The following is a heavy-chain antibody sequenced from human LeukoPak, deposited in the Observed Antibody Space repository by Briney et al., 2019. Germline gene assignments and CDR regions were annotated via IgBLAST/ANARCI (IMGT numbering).Heavy chain of an antibody. J-gene: IGHJ4*02. D-gene: IGHD1-7*01. CDR2: IYFSGST. V-gene: IGHV4-4*07. CDR3: ARVKTNWNYGPFDY. Sequence: PSETLSLTCTVSGGSISTYYWSWIRQPAGKGLGWIGRIYFSGSTNYNPSLKSRATMSVDTSKSQFSLKLSSVIAADTAVYYCARVKTNWNYGPFDYWGQGTLVTVSS. CDR1: GGSISTYY.